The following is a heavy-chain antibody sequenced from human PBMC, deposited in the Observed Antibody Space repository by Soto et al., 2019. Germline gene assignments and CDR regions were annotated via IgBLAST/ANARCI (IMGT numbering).Heavy chain of an antibody. CDR3: ARTTAVAGTPEFDY. Sequence: GGSLRLSCAASGVTFSSFNMHWVRQAPGKGLEWVALISYEVTNTHYADSMKGRFTISRDNSKSTLYLQMDSLRAEDTAVYYCARTTAVAGTPEFDYWGQGTLVTVSS. CDR1: GVTFSSFN. V-gene: IGHV3-30-3*01. CDR2: ISYEVTNT. J-gene: IGHJ4*02. D-gene: IGHD6-19*01.